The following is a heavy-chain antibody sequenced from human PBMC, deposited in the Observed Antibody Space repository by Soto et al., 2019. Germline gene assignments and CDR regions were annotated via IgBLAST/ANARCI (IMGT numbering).Heavy chain of an antibody. Sequence: EVQLLESGGGLVQPGGSLRLSCAASGFTFSSYAMSWVRQAPGKGLEWVSSISSSSSYIYYADSVKGRFTISRDNAKNSLYLQMNSLRAEDTAVYYCARGLYSSGWYEADYFDYWGQGTLVTVSS. CDR2: ISSSSSYI. CDR1: GFTFSSYA. J-gene: IGHJ4*02. D-gene: IGHD6-19*01. V-gene: IGHV3-21*01. CDR3: ARGLYSSGWYEADYFDY.